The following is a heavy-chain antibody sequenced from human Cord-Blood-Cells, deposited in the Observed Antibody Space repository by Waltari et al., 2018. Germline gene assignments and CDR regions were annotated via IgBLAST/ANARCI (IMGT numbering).Heavy chain of an antibody. D-gene: IGHD5-12*01. J-gene: IGHJ4*02. V-gene: IGHV3-49*03. Sequence: EVQLVESGGGLVQPGRSLRLSCTASGFTLGDYAMSWFRQAPGKGLEWVGCIRSKAYGGTTEYAASVKGRFTISRDDSKSIAYLQMNSLKTEDTAVYYCTRSIVATIDYWGQGTLVTVSS. CDR2: IRSKAYGGTT. CDR1: GFTLGDYA. CDR3: TRSIVATIDY.